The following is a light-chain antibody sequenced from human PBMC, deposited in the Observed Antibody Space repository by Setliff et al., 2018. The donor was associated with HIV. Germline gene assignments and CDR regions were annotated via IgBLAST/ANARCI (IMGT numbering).Light chain of an antibody. CDR2: EVT. CDR1: SSDVGSYNL. CDR3: SSYAGSNYV. Sequence: QSALTQPASVSGSPGQSITISCTGTSSDVGSYNLVSWYQQHPGKAPKLMIYEVTKRPSGVSNRFSGSKSGNTASLTVSGLQTEDEADYYCSSYAGSNYVFGSGTKVTVL. J-gene: IGLJ1*01. V-gene: IGLV2-14*02.